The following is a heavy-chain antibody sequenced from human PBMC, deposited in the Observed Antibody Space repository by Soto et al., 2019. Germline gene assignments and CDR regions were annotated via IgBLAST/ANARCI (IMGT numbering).Heavy chain of an antibody. V-gene: IGHV3-53*02. D-gene: IGHD3-16*01. CDR3: ARDGNGQRGSPH. CDR2: IYSGGSI. Sequence: VQLVESGGGVIQAGGSLRLSCAVSGFTVSNNFMMWVRQAPGKGLEWVSLIYSGGSISYADSVKGRFTISRDGSMNMLYLQMNSLTAEDTAVYYCARDGNGQRGSPHWGQGTLVTVSS. J-gene: IGHJ4*02. CDR1: GFTVSNNF.